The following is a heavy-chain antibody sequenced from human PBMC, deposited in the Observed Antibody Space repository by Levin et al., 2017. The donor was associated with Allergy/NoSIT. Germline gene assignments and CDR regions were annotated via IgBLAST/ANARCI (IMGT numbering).Heavy chain of an antibody. J-gene: IGHJ1*01. Sequence: NASETLSLTCTGSGGSLSSSNYYWGWIRQPPGKGLEWIGSIYYSGSTYYNPSLKSRVTISVDTSKNQFSLKLSSVTAADTAVYYCARQERGSCSSPSCYTDHWGQGTLVTVSS. CDR1: GGSLSSSNYY. CDR3: ARQERGSCSSPSCYTDH. D-gene: IGHD2-2*02. V-gene: IGHV4-39*01. CDR2: IYYSGST.